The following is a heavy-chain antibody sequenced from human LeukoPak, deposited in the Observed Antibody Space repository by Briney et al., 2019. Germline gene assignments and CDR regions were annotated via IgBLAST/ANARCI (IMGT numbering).Heavy chain of an antibody. D-gene: IGHD6-13*01. V-gene: IGHV4-39*01. CDR2: IYYSGST. CDR1: GASFSSSTYY. J-gene: IGHJ4*02. CDR3: ARHAGGISATGTRPFDY. Sequence: SETLSLTCTVSGASFSSSTYYWGWIRQPPGKGLAWIGSIYYSGSTYYNPSLKSRVTMSVDTSKNQFSLKLSSVTAADTAVYYCARHAGGISATGTRPFDYWGQGTLVTVSS.